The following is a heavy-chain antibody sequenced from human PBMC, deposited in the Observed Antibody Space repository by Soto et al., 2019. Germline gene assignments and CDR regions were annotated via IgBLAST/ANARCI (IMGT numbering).Heavy chain of an antibody. Sequence: SETLSLTCAVYGGSFSGYYWSWIRQPPGKGLEWIGEINHSGSTNYNPSLKSQVTISVDTSKNQFSLKLSSVTAADTAVHYCARTYDSSGYYYGAPCWFDPWGQGTLVTVSS. CDR2: INHSGST. J-gene: IGHJ5*02. V-gene: IGHV4-34*01. D-gene: IGHD3-22*01. CDR3: ARTYDSSGYYYGAPCWFDP. CDR1: GGSFSGYY.